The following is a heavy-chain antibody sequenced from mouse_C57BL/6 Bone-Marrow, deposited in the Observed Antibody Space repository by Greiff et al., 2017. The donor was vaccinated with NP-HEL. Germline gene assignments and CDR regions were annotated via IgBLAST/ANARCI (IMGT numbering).Heavy chain of an antibody. J-gene: IGHJ2*01. CDR1: GYTFTDYN. CDR2: INPNNGGT. Sequence: VQLQQSGPELVKPGASVKMSCKASGYTFTDYNMHWVKQSHGKSLEWIGYINPNNGGTSYNQKFKGKATLTVNKSSSTAYMELRSLTSEDSAVYYCAREENYYGPFDYWGQGTTLTVSS. V-gene: IGHV1-22*01. D-gene: IGHD1-1*01. CDR3: AREENYYGPFDY.